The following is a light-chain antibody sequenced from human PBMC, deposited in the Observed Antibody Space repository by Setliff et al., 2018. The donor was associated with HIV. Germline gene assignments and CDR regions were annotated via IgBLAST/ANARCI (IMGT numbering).Light chain of an antibody. CDR2: DVT. CDR3: CSYGGTTTHVL. V-gene: IGLV2-23*02. Sequence: QSALTQPASVSGSPGQSITISCTGTSSDVGSYNLVSWYQQHPDKAPKRMIYDVTQRPSGVSTRFSGSKSGNTASLTISGLQAGDEADYYCCSYGGTTTHVLFGGGTKVTVL. J-gene: IGLJ2*01. CDR1: SSDVGSYNL.